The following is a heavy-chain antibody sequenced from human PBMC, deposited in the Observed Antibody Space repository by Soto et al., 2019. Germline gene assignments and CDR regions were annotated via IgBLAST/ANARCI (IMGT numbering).Heavy chain of an antibody. CDR1: GGSISIGNFY. CDR3: AHDSHGGNTYFDL. V-gene: IGHV4-30-4*01. D-gene: IGHD1-26*01. CDR2: IYFSGST. Sequence: SETLSLTCTVSGGSISIGNFYWSWIRHPPGKGLEWIGYIYFSGSTSYSPSLKSRLTISLNTSNNQFSLKLTSVTAADTAVYYCAHDSHGGNTYFDLWGQGALVTVSS. J-gene: IGHJ4*02.